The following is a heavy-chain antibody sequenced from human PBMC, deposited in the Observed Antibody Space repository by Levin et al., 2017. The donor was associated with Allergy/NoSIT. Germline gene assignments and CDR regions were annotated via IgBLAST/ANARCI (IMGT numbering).Heavy chain of an antibody. CDR3: ARQLAGEGDYYFDY. CDR2: IYYSGST. D-gene: IGHD3-16*01. Sequence: SETLSLTCTVSGGSISSYYWSWIRQPPGKGLEWIGYIYYSGSTNYNPSLKSRVTISVDTSKNQFSLKLSSVTAADTAVYYCARQLAGEGDYYFDYWGQGTLVTVSS. J-gene: IGHJ4*02. V-gene: IGHV4-59*08. CDR1: GGSISSYY.